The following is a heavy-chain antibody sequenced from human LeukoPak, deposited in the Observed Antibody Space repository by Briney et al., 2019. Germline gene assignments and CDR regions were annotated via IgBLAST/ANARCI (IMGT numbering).Heavy chain of an antibody. CDR2: ISYDGSNK. D-gene: IGHD3-22*01. CDR3: VKDRKPDSRYNFDY. Sequence: GGSLRLSCAASGFTFSSYAMHWVRQAPGKGLEWVAVISYDGSNKYYADSVKGRFTISRDNSKNILYLQMNSLRVEDTATYYCVKDRKPDSRYNFDYWGQGTLVTVSS. V-gene: IGHV3-30*04. CDR1: GFTFSSYA. J-gene: IGHJ4*02.